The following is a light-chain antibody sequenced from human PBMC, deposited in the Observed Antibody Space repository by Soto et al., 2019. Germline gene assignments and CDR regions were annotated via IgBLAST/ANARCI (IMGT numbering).Light chain of an antibody. J-gene: IGLJ1*01. V-gene: IGLV2-14*01. CDR3: SSSPRGSNRYV. CDR1: SSDVGGYNY. Sequence: QSALTQPASVSGSPGQSITISCTGTSSDVGGYNYVSWYQQHPGKAPKLMIYEVSNRPSGVSNRFSGSKSGNTASLTISGLQAEDEDDYYCSSSPRGSNRYVFGTGTKVTVL. CDR2: EVS.